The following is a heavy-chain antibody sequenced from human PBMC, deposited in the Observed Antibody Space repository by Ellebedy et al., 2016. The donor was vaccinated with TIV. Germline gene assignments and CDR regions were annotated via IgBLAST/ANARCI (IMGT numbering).Heavy chain of an antibody. D-gene: IGHD3-10*01. CDR2: ISSSSSTI. CDR3: ARVRYGSGMNYFDY. CDR1: GFPFSYYA. J-gene: IGHJ4*02. Sequence: GESLKISCASSGFPFSYYAMNWVRQAPGKGLEWVSYISSSSSTIYYADSVKGRFTVSRDSANNSLYLQMNSLRDEDTAVYYCARVRYGSGMNYFDYWGQGTLVAVSS. V-gene: IGHV3-48*02.